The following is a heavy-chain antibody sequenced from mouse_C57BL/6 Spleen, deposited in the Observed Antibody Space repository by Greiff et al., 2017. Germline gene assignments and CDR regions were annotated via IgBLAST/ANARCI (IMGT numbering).Heavy chain of an antibody. Sequence: EVKLMESGAELVRPGASVKLSCTASGFNIKDDYMHWVKQRPEQGLEWIGWIDPENGDTEYASKFQGKATITADTSSNTAYLQLSSLTSEDTAVYYCTPQALYGGSYWFAYWGQGTLVTVSA. CDR3: TPQALYGGSYWFAY. CDR2: IDPENGDT. D-gene: IGHD1-1*01. J-gene: IGHJ3*01. V-gene: IGHV14-4*01. CDR1: GFNIKDDY.